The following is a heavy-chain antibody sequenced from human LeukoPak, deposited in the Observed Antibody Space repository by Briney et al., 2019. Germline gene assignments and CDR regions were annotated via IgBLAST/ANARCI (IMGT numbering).Heavy chain of an antibody. J-gene: IGHJ4*02. CDR1: GFTFSSYG. CDR3: AKDFGNYDFWSGYSFY. D-gene: IGHD3-3*01. Sequence: GGSLRLSCAASGFTFSSYGMHWVRQAPGKGLEWVAFIRYDGSNKYYADSVEGRFTISRDNSKNTLYLQMNSLRAEDTAVYYCAKDFGNYDFWSGYSFYWGQGTLVTVSS. V-gene: IGHV3-30*02. CDR2: IRYDGSNK.